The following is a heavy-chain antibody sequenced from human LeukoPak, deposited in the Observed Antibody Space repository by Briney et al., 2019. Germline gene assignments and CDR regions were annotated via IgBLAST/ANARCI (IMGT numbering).Heavy chain of an antibody. CDR1: GFTFSSYG. Sequence: GGSLRLSCAASGFTFSSYGMHWVRQAPGKGLEWVAFIRYDGSNKYYADSVKGRFTISRDNSKNTLYLQMNSLRAEDTAVYYCAKDDSLTLWFGELLPARWDYWGQGTLVTVSS. D-gene: IGHD3-10*01. CDR2: IRYDGSNK. CDR3: AKDDSLTLWFGELLPARWDY. J-gene: IGHJ4*02. V-gene: IGHV3-30*02.